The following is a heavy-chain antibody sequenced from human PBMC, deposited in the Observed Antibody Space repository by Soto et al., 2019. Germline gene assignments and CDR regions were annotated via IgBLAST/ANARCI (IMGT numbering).Heavy chain of an antibody. V-gene: IGHV3-30-3*01. CDR2: ISYDGSNK. Sequence: GGSLRLSCAASGFTFSSYAMHWVRQAPGKGLEWVAVISYDGSNKYYADSVKGRFTISRDNSKNTLYLQMNSLRAEDTAVYYCARDRKWLRLEFYYGMDVWGQGTTVTVSS. D-gene: IGHD5-12*01. J-gene: IGHJ6*02. CDR1: GFTFSSYA. CDR3: ARDRKWLRLEFYYGMDV.